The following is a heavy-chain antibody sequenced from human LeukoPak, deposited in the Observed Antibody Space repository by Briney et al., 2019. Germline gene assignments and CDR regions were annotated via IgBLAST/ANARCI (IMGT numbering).Heavy chain of an antibody. CDR3: ARNYYDSSGYSVDAYDI. J-gene: IGHJ4*02. Sequence: GGSLRLSCATSGFSFSSYAMSWVRQAPGKGLEWVANIKQDGSEKYYVDSVKGRFTISRDNAKDSLYLQMNSLRAEDTAVYYCARNYYDSSGYSVDAYDIWGQGTLVTVSS. D-gene: IGHD3-22*01. CDR1: GFSFSSYA. V-gene: IGHV3-7*01. CDR2: IKQDGSEK.